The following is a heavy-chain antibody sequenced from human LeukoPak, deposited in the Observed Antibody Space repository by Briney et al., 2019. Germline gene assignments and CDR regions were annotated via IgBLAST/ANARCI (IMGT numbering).Heavy chain of an antibody. V-gene: IGHV4-59*01. CDR1: GGSISSYY. Sequence: SETLSLTCTVSGGSISSYYWSWSRQPPGKGLEWIGYIYYSGSTNYNPSLKSRVTISVDTSKNQFSLKPSSVTAADTAVYYCAAIVVVPAANTFDYWGQGTLVTVSS. D-gene: IGHD2-2*01. J-gene: IGHJ4*02. CDR2: IYYSGST. CDR3: AAIVVVPAANTFDY.